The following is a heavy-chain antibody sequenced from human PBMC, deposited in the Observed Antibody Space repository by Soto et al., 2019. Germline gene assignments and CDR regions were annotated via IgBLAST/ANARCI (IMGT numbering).Heavy chain of an antibody. V-gene: IGHV3-9*01. CDR1: GFTFDDYA. D-gene: IGHD3-16*01. CDR3: AKDPTLGGGGGMDV. Sequence: EVQLVESGGGLVQPGRSLRLSCAASGFTFDDYAMHWVRQAPGKGLEWVSGISWNSGSIGYADSVKGRFTISRDNAKNSLYLKMNSLGAEETSLYSGAKDPTLGGGGGMDVWGQGTTVTVSS. CDR2: ISWNSGSI. J-gene: IGHJ6*02.